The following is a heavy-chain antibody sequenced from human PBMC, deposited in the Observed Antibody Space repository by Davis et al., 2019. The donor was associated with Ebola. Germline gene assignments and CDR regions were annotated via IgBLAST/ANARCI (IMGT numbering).Heavy chain of an antibody. J-gene: IGHJ4*02. CDR2: ISYDGSNK. CDR3: ARGILRYEIDF. CDR1: GFTFSSYA. D-gene: IGHD3-9*01. V-gene: IGHV3-30-3*01. Sequence: PGGSLRLSCAASGFTFSSYAMHWVRQAPGKGLEWVAVISYDGSNKYYADSVKGRFTISRDNSKNTLYLQMNSLRAEDTALYYCARGILRYEIDFWGQGTLVTVSS.